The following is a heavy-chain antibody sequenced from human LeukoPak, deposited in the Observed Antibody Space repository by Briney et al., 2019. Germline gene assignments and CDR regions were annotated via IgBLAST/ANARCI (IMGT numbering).Heavy chain of an antibody. D-gene: IGHD3-22*01. J-gene: IGHJ3*02. CDR1: GFTFSTYW. Sequence: NPGGSLRLSCAASGFTFSTYWMNWVRQAPGKGLEWVAKIKQEGSEKYYVDSVKGRFTISRDNAKNSLYLQVNSLRAEDTAMYYCARARWRFTMIGPHDAFDIWGQGTMVTVSS. CDR3: ARARWRFTMIGPHDAFDI. CDR2: IKQEGSEK. V-gene: IGHV3-7*03.